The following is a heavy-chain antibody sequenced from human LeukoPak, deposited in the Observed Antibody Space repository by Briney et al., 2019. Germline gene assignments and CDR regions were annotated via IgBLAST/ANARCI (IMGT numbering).Heavy chain of an antibody. Sequence: SETLSLTCTVSGGSISSYHWRWIRQPAGKGLEWIGRLYTRGGTNCNPSIKSRVTMSVDTSENQLSLKLSSVTAAETAVYYCARDRGSGWPNSDCYYYYGMDVWGQGTTVTVSS. CDR2: LYTRGGT. CDR1: GGSISSYH. CDR3: ARDRGSGWPNSDCYYYYGMDV. V-gene: IGHV4-4*07. J-gene: IGHJ6*02. D-gene: IGHD6-19*01.